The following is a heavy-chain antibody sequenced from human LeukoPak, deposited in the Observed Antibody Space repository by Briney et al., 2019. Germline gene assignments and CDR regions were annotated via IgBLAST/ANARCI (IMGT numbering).Heavy chain of an antibody. Sequence: SETLSLTCTVSGGSISTSNYYWGWIRQPPGKGLEWIGNIFYSGSTYYSPSLKSRVTISLDTSRNQFSLKLSSVTAADTAVYYCARDNSVRDEAWWFNPWGQGTLVTVSS. D-gene: IGHD5-24*01. J-gene: IGHJ5*02. CDR1: GGSISTSNYY. CDR3: ARDNSVRDEAWWFNP. CDR2: IFYSGST. V-gene: IGHV4-39*07.